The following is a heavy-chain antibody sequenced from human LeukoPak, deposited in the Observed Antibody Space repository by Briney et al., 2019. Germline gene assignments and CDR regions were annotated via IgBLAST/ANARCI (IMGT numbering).Heavy chain of an antibody. D-gene: IGHD2-15*01. CDR3: ARGLKASAY. CDR2: IKEDGSEK. V-gene: IGHV3-7*04. CDR1: GFTFSHYC. J-gene: IGHJ4*02. Sequence: GGSLRLSCAASGFTFSHYCKCCVHHSPGKGLEWVDNIKEDGSEKNYVDSVRGRFTISRDNAKNSLYLQMNSLRAEDTAVYYCARGLKASAYWGQGTLVTVSS.